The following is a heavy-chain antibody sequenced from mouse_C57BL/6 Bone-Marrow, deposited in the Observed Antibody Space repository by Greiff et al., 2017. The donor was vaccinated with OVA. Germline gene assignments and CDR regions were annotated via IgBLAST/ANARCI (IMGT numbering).Heavy chain of an antibody. V-gene: IGHV6-3*01. CDR1: GFTFSNYW. CDR3: TYTGTFAY. J-gene: IGHJ3*01. CDR2: IRLKSDNYAT. Sequence: EVMLVESGGGLVQPGGSMKLSCVASGFTFSNYWMNWVRQSPEKGLEWVAQIRLKSDNYATHYAESVKGRFTISRDDSKSSVYLQMNNLRAEDTGIYYCTYTGTFAYWGQGTLVTVSA. D-gene: IGHD4-1*01.